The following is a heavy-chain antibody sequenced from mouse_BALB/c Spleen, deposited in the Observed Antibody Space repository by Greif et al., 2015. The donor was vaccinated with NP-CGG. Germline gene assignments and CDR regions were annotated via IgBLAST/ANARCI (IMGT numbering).Heavy chain of an antibody. D-gene: IGHD2-2*01. V-gene: IGHV7-1*02. CDR3: ARDDGYYWYFDV. CDR2: RRNKANNYTT. J-gene: IGHJ1*01. CDR1: GFTFSDFY. Sequence: EVQLVESGGGLVQPGGSLRLSCAASGFTFSDFYMEWVRQPPGKRLEWIAARRNKANNYTTEYRASVKGRFIVSRDTSQSILYLQMNALRAEDTAIYYCARDDGYYWYFDVWGAGTTVTVSS.